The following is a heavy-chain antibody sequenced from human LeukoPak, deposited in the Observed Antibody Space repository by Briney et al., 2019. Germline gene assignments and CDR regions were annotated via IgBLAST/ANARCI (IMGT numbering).Heavy chain of an antibody. Sequence: GGSLRLSCAASGFTVSSNYMSWVRQAPGKGLEWVSGISASGGSTYSADSVKGRFTISRDNSKNTLYLQMNSLRAEDTAVYYCAKKAGYSSGWAFDCWGQGTLVTVSS. CDR2: ISASGGST. CDR1: GFTVSSNY. CDR3: AKKAGYSSGWAFDC. J-gene: IGHJ4*02. V-gene: IGHV3-23*01. D-gene: IGHD6-19*01.